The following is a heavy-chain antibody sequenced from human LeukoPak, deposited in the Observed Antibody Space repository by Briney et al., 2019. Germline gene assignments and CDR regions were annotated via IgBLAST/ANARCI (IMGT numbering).Heavy chain of an antibody. CDR2: ISSSGTTI. J-gene: IGHJ4*02. Sequence: GGSLRLSCAASGFTFSSYETNWVRQAPGKGLEWVSYISSSGTTIYYADSVKGRFTISRDNAKNSLYLQMNSLRAEDTAVYYCARGAKDFWFGELETLTRYFDYWGQGTLVTVSS. V-gene: IGHV3-48*03. CDR3: ARGAKDFWFGELETLTRYFDY. D-gene: IGHD3-10*01. CDR1: GFTFSSYE.